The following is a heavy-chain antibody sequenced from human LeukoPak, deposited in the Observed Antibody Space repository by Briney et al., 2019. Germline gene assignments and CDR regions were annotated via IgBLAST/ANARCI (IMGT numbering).Heavy chain of an antibody. Sequence: QPGGSLRLSCAASGFTFSSYAMSWVRQAPGKGLEWVSAISGSGGSTYYADSVKGRFTISRDNSKNTLYLQMNSLRAEDTAVYYCAKVDYYYGSGSYYNWVYWGQGTLVTVSS. CDR2: ISGSGGST. D-gene: IGHD3-10*01. V-gene: IGHV3-23*01. CDR1: GFTFSSYA. J-gene: IGHJ4*02. CDR3: AKVDYYYGSGSYYNWVY.